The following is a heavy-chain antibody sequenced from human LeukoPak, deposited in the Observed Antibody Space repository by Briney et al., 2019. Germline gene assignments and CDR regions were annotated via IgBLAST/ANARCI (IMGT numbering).Heavy chain of an antibody. CDR1: GGSFSGYR. CDR3: ARHVGLVRDYYYYYMDV. V-gene: IGHV4-34*01. CDR2: INHSGST. J-gene: IGHJ6*03. D-gene: IGHD6-6*01. Sequence: SETLSLTCAVYGGSFSGYRWTWIRQSPGRGLEWIGEINHSGSTNYNPSLKSRVTISVDTSKNQFSLKLTSVTAADTAVYYCARHVGLVRDYYYYYMDVWGKGTTVTVSS.